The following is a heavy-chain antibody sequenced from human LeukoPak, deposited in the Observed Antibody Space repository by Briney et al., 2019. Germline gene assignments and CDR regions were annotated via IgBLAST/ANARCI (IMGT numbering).Heavy chain of an antibody. D-gene: IGHD3-22*01. Sequence: SETLSLTCTVSGGSISSGGYYWSWIRQHPGRGLEWIGHVYYSGSTYYNPSLKSRVTISVDTSKNQFSLKLSSVTAADTAVYYCARDGPHYYDTTRVMTAWFAPWGQGTLVTVSS. CDR1: GGSISSGGYY. CDR3: ARDGPHYYDTTRVMTAWFAP. CDR2: VYYSGST. J-gene: IGHJ5*02. V-gene: IGHV4-31*03.